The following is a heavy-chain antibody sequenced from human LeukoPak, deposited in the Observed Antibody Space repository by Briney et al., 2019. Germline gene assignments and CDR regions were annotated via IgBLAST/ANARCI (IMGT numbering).Heavy chain of an antibody. Sequence: PSETLSLTCTVSGGSISSYYWSWIRQPAGKGLEWIGHIDTSGGTNYNPSLKSRVTISVDTSKNQFSLELSSVTAADTAVYYCVRDHLAVAGMRLAWFDPWGQGTVVTVSS. V-gene: IGHV4-4*07. D-gene: IGHD6-19*01. CDR2: IDTSGGT. CDR3: VRDHLAVAGMRLAWFDP. CDR1: GGSISSYY. J-gene: IGHJ5*02.